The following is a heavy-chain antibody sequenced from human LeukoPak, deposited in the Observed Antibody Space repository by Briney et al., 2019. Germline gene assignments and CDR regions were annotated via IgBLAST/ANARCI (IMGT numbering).Heavy chain of an antibody. CDR3: ARGGNYSSGWYDAYYFDY. V-gene: IGHV4-34*01. CDR2: INHSGST. Sequence: TASETLSLTCAVYGGSFSGYYWSWIRQPPGKGLEWIGEINHSGSTNYNPSLKSRVTISVDTSKNQFSLKLSSVTAADTAVYYCARGGNYSSGWYDAYYFDYWGQGTLVTVSS. J-gene: IGHJ4*02. D-gene: IGHD6-19*01. CDR1: GGSFSGYY.